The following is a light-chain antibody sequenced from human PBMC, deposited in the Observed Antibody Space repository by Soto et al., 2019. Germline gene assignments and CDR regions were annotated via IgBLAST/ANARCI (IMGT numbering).Light chain of an antibody. J-gene: IGKJ4*01. CDR1: QSLLYSSNNKNY. Sequence: DIVMTQSPDSLAVSLGERATFNCKSSQSLLYSSNNKNYLAWHQQKPGQPPKLLIYWASTRESGVPDRFSGSGSGTDFTLTNSSLQPEDVAVYYCQQYYSLPPTFGGGTKVEIK. V-gene: IGKV4-1*01. CDR3: QQYYSLPPT. CDR2: WAS.